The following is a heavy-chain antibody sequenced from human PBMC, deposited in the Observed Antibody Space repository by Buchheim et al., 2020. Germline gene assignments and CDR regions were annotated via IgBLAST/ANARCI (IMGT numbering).Heavy chain of an antibody. D-gene: IGHD2-2*01. Sequence: EVQLVESGGDIIQPGGSLRLSCAASGFTFSNYWMYWVRQVPGKGLMWVSRTNSDGRSISYADSVKGRFTISRDNVRKILYLQMNSLSAEDTAVYYCARGHCSSISCWDDYYYYGLDVWGHGT. CDR1: GFTFSNYW. V-gene: IGHV3-74*01. CDR3: ARGHCSSISCWDDYYYYGLDV. CDR2: TNSDGRSI. J-gene: IGHJ6*02.